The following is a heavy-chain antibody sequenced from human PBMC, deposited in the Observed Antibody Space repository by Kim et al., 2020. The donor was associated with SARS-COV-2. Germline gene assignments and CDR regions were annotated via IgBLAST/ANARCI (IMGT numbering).Heavy chain of an antibody. D-gene: IGHD3-16*01. CDR3: AADTEVLALSDAFDV. CDR1: GFPFYSSS. Sequence: SVKVSCKASGFPFYSSSIQWVRQAPGQPLEWMGWIVVRSGNTVYADKFEEGITITRDLSSNTAYLELSRLRSEDTTVYYCAADTEVLALSDAFDVWGPG. V-gene: IGHV1-58*02. J-gene: IGHJ3*01. CDR2: IVVRSGNT.